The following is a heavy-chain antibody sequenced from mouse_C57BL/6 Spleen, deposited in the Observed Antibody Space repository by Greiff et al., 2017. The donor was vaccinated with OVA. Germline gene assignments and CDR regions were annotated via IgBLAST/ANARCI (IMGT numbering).Heavy chain of an antibody. J-gene: IGHJ3*01. Sequence: QVQLKESGPELVKPGASVKISCKASGYAFSSSWMNWVKQRPGKGLEWIGRIYPGDGDTNYNGKFKGKATLTADKSSSTAYMQLSSLTSEDSAVYFCAREGITTVVTPAFAYWGQGTLVTVSA. V-gene: IGHV1-82*01. CDR2: IYPGDGDT. CDR3: AREGITTVVTPAFAY. CDR1: GYAFSSSW. D-gene: IGHD1-1*01.